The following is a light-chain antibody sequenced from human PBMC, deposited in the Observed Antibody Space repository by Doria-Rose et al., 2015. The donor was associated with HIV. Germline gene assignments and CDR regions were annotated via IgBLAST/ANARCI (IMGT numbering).Light chain of an antibody. CDR1: QRVKSSY. CDR2: DAS. Sequence: EIVLTQSPGTLSLSPGERATLSCRASQRVKSSYLAWYQQKPGQAPRLLIYDASTRATGITDRFSGSESGTDFTLTISRLEPEDVAVYYCQQYGTSRGTFGQGTRLEIK. V-gene: IGKV3-20*01. CDR3: QQYGTSRGT. J-gene: IGKJ5*01.